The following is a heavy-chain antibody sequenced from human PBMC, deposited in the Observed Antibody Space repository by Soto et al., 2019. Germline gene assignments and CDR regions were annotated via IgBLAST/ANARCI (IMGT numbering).Heavy chain of an antibody. J-gene: IGHJ6*02. CDR2: IIPIFGTA. D-gene: IGHD3-10*01. V-gene: IGHV1-69*01. CDR3: ARGSVYGSGSYYPISPSYYFYGMDV. CDR1: GGTFSSYA. Sequence: QVQLVQSGAEVKKPGSSVKVSCKASGGTFSSYAISWVRQAPGQGLEWMGGIIPIFGTANYAQKFQGRVTIPADESTSTASMELGCLRSEDTAVYFCARGSVYGSGSYYPISPSYYFYGMDVWGQGTTVTVSS.